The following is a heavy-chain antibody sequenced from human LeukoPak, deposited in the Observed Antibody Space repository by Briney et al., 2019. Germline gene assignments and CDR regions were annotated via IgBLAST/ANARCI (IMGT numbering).Heavy chain of an antibody. V-gene: IGHV3-30-3*01. Sequence: PGGSLRLSCAASGFTFSSYAMHWVRQAPGKGLEWVAVISYDGSNKYYADSVKGRFTISRDNSKNTLYLQMNSLRAEDTAVYYCASLTGCSSTSCYYYYGMDVWGQGTTVTVSS. CDR1: GFTFSSYA. J-gene: IGHJ6*02. D-gene: IGHD2-2*01. CDR3: ASLTGCSSTSCYYYYGMDV. CDR2: ISYDGSNK.